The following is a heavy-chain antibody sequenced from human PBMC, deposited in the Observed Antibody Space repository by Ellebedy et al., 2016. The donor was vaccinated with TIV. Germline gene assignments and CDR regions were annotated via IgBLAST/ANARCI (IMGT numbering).Heavy chain of an antibody. CDR1: GFTFTSYA. J-gene: IGHJ4*02. V-gene: IGHV3-30-3*01. D-gene: IGHD6-13*01. Sequence: PGGSLRLSCVASGFTFTSYAMHWVRQAPGKGLEWVAVILSDGNNKYYADSVKGRFTISRDNSKNTLYVQMNSLRAEDTAVYYCARSYRSTWYYFDYWGQGTLVTVSS. CDR3: ARSYRSTWYYFDY. CDR2: ILSDGNNK.